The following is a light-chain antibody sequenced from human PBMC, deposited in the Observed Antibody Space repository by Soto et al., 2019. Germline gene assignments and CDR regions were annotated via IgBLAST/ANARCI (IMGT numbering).Light chain of an antibody. CDR2: GAS. V-gene: IGKV3-20*01. Sequence: EMVLTQSPGTLSLSPGEIATLACRASQSVSSSYLPWYQQKPGQAPRLLIYGASRRATCLPDRFSGSWSGTEFTLTISRLEPGDFAVYYCQQYGSSRFTFGPGTKVDIQ. J-gene: IGKJ3*01. CDR3: QQYGSSRFT. CDR1: QSVSSSY.